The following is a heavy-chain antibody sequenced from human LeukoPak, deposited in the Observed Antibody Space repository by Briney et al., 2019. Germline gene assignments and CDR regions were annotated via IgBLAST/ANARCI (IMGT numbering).Heavy chain of an antibody. CDR2: VSGSGGST. D-gene: IGHD3-16*01. CDR3: AKGGKRVPIDY. CDR1: GFTFGSDA. J-gene: IGHJ4*02. Sequence: PGGSLRLSCAASGFTFGSDAMSWVRQAPGKGLEWVSAVSGSGGSTYYADSVKGRFTISRDNSKNTLYLQMNSLRAEDTALYYCAKGGKRVPIDYWGQGALVTVSP. V-gene: IGHV3-23*01.